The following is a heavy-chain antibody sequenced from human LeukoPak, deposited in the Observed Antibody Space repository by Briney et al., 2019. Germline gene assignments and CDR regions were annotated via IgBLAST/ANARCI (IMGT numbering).Heavy chain of an antibody. CDR3: AIYCSSPSCFESDAFDM. CDR2: IYHSGST. J-gene: IGHJ3*02. D-gene: IGHD2-2*01. Sequence: SETLSLTRTVSGYSISSGYYWGWIPQPPRKWLEWIGSIYHSGSTYYNPSLKSRMTIAIDTCKNHFSLRRRSSTAPATSGFSRAIYCSSPSCFESDAFDMWGQGTMVSVFS. V-gene: IGHV4-38-2*02. CDR1: GYSISSGYY.